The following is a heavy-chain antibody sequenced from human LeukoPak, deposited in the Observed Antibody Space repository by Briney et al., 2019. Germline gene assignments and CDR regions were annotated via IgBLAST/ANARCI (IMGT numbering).Heavy chain of an antibody. J-gene: IGHJ5*02. CDR3: ARSLWFGPFPDH. CDR1: GGSISSSSYY. D-gene: IGHD3-10*01. Sequence: SETLSLTCTVSGGSISSSSYYWGWIRQPPGKGLEWIGSIYYSGSTYYNPSLKSRVTISVDTSKNQFSLKLSSVTAADTAVYYCARSLWFGPFPDHWSQGTLVTVSS. V-gene: IGHV4-39*01. CDR2: IYYSGST.